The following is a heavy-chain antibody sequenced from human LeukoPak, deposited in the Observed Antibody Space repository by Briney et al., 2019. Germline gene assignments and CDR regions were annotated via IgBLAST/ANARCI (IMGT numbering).Heavy chain of an antibody. CDR3: ARHSHDILTGYYSPFDY. Sequence: PSETLSLTCAVYGGSFSGYYWSWIRQPPGKGLEWIGEINHSGSTNYNPSLKSRVTISVDTSKNQFSLKLSSVTAADTAVYYCARHSHDILTGYYSPFDYWGQGTLVTVSS. V-gene: IGHV4-34*01. D-gene: IGHD3-9*01. CDR2: INHSGST. CDR1: GGSFSGYY. J-gene: IGHJ4*02.